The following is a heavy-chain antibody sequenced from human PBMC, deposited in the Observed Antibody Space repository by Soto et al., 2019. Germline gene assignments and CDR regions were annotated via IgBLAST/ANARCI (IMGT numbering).Heavy chain of an antibody. CDR2: ISWDGGST. V-gene: IGHV3-43*01. CDR1: GFTFDDYT. J-gene: IGHJ4*02. CDR3: AIGVAAAGTVDY. Sequence: EVQLVESGGVVVQPGGSLRLSCAASGFTFDDYTMHWVRQAPEKGLEWVSLISWDGGSTYYADSVKGRFTISRDNSKNSLYLQMNSLRTEDTALYYCAIGVAAAGTVDYWCQGTLVTVSS. D-gene: IGHD6-13*01.